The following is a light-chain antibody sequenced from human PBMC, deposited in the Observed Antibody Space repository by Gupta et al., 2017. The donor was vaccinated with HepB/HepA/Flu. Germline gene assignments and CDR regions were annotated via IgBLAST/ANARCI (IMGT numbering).Light chain of an antibody. Sequence: HYAMTQPASLSGSAGQSTTISCTATSSDLGYYNYVSWYQQHPGKAPKRIIFDVSNRPSGVSNRFSCSKSGNTASLTISGLQAEDEADYYCNSYTTSSTVVFGGGTKLTVL. V-gene: IGLV2-14*01. CDR2: DVS. J-gene: IGLJ2*01. CDR3: NSYTTSSTVV. CDR1: SSDLGYYNY.